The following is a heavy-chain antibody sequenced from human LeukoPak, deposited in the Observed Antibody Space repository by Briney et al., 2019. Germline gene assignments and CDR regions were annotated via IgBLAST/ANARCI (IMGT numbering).Heavy chain of an antibody. V-gene: IGHV3-30*02. D-gene: IGHD2-2*02. CDR2: IRYDNNQ. CDR1: GFTFSSYG. Sequence: GGSLRLSCAASGFTFSSYGMHWVRQAPGKGLEWVAFIRYDNNQYQADFVKGRFTISRDKSKNTLYLQMNSLRAEDTAVYYCAKESTLCSSTSCYTGVDYWGQGTLVTVSS. CDR3: AKESTLCSSTSCYTGVDY. J-gene: IGHJ4*02.